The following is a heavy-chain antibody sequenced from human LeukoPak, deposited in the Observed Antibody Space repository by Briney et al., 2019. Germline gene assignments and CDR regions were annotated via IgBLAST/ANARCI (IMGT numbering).Heavy chain of an antibody. Sequence: SETLSLTCTVSGGSISSSSYYWGWIRQPPGKGLEWVGSIYYSGSTYYNSSFKSRVTISVDTSKNQFSLRLSSVTAADTAVYYCAREWNYYDSRDYPERDWFDPWGQGSLVTVSS. CDR2: IYYSGST. CDR1: GGSISSSSYY. V-gene: IGHV4-39*07. J-gene: IGHJ5*02. D-gene: IGHD3-22*01. CDR3: AREWNYYDSRDYPERDWFDP.